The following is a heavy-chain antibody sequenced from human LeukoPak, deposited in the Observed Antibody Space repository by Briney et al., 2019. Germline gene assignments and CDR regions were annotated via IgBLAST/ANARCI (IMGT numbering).Heavy chain of an antibody. J-gene: IGHJ3*02. Sequence: PGGSLRLSCAASGFTFSTFAMIWVRQPPGKGLEWVSSIFPSGGEIHYADSVRGRFTISRDNSKSTLSLQMNSLRAEDTAVYYCARGDPDISFGVVGEAFDIWGQGTMVTVSS. D-gene: IGHD3-3*01. CDR3: ARGDPDISFGVVGEAFDI. CDR1: GFTFSTFA. CDR2: IFPSGGEI. V-gene: IGHV3-23*01.